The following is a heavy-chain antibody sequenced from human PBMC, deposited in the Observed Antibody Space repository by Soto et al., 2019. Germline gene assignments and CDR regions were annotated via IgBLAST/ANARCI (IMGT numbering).Heavy chain of an antibody. J-gene: IGHJ2*01. CDR2: IDPICRTA. CDR1: GGTSSSYA. CDR3: ARLTVVGEIFWYFDV. V-gene: IGHV1-69*12. Sequence: QVQLVQSGAEVKKPGSTVKISCKASGGTSSSYAISWVRQAPGHGLEWMGGIDPICRTAEYAQEFQDGVTITAGDSTSTSYMDLGSLRSEDTAVYYCARLTVVGEIFWYFDVWGRGTLVTVSS. D-gene: IGHD3-10*01.